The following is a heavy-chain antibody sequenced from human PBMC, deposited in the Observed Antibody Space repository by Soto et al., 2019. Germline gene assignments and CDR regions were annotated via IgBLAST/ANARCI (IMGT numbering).Heavy chain of an antibody. CDR3: ARDGPTGDYYYSGMDV. Sequence: GGSLRLSCAASGFTFSSYSMNWVRQAPGKGLEWVSYISSSSSTIYYADSVKGRFTISRDNAKNSLYLQMNSLRDEDTAVYYCARDGPTGDYYYSGMDVWGQGTTVTVSS. J-gene: IGHJ6*02. CDR1: GFTFSSYS. V-gene: IGHV3-48*02. CDR2: ISSSSSTI. D-gene: IGHD7-27*01.